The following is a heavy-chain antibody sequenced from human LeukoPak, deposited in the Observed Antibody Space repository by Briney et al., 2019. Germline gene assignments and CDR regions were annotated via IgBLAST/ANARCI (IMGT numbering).Heavy chain of an antibody. Sequence: GGSLRLSCAVSGFTFKSNGMNWVRQVPGKGLEWVAFIWYDGSNFLYPESVKGRFTISRDNSRNTLYLQMDSLRGDDTAVYYCVKDMGTTYMSSMDVWGKGTTVTVSS. V-gene: IGHV3-30*02. CDR2: IWYDGSNF. D-gene: IGHD4-11*01. CDR1: GFTFKSNG. CDR3: VKDMGTTYMSSMDV. J-gene: IGHJ6*04.